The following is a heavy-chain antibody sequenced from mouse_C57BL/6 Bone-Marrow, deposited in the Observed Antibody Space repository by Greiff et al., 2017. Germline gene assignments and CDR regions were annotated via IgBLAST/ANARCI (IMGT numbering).Heavy chain of an antibody. CDR2: FHPYNDDT. V-gene: IGHV1-47*01. CDR3: ARRKDGYETWFAY. Sequence: LQESGAELVKPGASVKMSCKASGYTFTTYPIEWMKQNHGKSLEWIGNFHPYNDDTKYNEKFKGKATLTVEKSSSTVYLELSRLTSDDSAVYYCARRKDGYETWFAYWGQGTLVTVSA. CDR1: GYTFTTYP. D-gene: IGHD2-2*01. J-gene: IGHJ3*01.